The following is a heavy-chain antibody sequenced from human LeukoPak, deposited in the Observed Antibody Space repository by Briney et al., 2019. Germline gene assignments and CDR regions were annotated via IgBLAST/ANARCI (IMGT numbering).Heavy chain of an antibody. D-gene: IGHD1-7*01. Sequence: GGSLRLSCAASEFTFSSFGMSWVRQAPGKGLEWVSVISGSGGSTYYADSVKGRFTISRDNSKNTLYLQMNSLRAEDTAVYYCAKTWNYNNWFDPWGQGTLVTVSS. CDR1: EFTFSSFG. CDR2: ISGSGGST. J-gene: IGHJ5*02. V-gene: IGHV3-23*01. CDR3: AKTWNYNNWFDP.